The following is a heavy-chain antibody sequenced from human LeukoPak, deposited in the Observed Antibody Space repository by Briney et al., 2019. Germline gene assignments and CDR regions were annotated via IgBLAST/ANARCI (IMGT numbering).Heavy chain of an antibody. CDR2: ISAVGRTT. CDR3: GGAGPQGHYYFYMDV. D-gene: IGHD3-16*01. J-gene: IGHJ6*03. V-gene: IGHV3-23*01. Sequence: PGGSLRLSCAASGFTVSSNYVSWVRQAPGKGLEWVSSISAVGRTTYYADSVMGRFTISRDNSKNTLYLQMNSLRGEDTAVYYCGGAGPQGHYYFYMDVWGKGTTVTVSS. CDR1: GFTVSSNY.